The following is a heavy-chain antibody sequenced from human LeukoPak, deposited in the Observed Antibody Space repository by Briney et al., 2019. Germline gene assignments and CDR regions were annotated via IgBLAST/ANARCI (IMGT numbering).Heavy chain of an antibody. CDR2: INHSGST. J-gene: IGHJ4*02. CDR1: GGSFSGYY. D-gene: IGHD3-3*01. V-gene: IGHV4-34*01. Sequence: SETLSLTCAVYGGSFSGYYWSWIRQPPGKGLEWIGDINHSGSTNYNPSLKSRVTISVDTSKNQFSLKLSSVTAADTAVYYCASWDFWSGYFFDYWGQGTLVTVSS. CDR3: ASWDFWSGYFFDY.